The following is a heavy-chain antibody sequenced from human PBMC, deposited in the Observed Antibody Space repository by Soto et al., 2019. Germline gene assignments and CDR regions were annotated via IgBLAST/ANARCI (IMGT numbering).Heavy chain of an antibody. J-gene: IGHJ4*02. CDR3: ATESGSTYGYFDY. D-gene: IGHD4-17*01. CDR2: ISNSGST. CDR1: GGSVTSDEDY. V-gene: IGHV4-30-4*01. Sequence: SETLSLTCTVSGGSVTSDEDYWSWIRQSPGKGLEWIGYISNSGSTGYNPSLKPRLSMSVDRSKNQFILRLTSVTAADTAVYFCATESGSTYGYFDYWGQGTQVTVSS.